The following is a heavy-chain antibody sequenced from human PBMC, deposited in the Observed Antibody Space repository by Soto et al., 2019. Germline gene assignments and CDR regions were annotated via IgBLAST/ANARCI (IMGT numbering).Heavy chain of an antibody. CDR1: GGTFSSYT. Sequence: SVKVSCKASGGTFSSYTISWVRQAPGQGLEWMGRIIPILGIANYAQKFQGRVTITADKSTSTAYMELSSLRSEDTAVYYCAREVHDFWSGYFDYWGQGTLVTVS. CDR2: IIPILGIA. J-gene: IGHJ4*02. CDR3: AREVHDFWSGYFDY. D-gene: IGHD3-3*01. V-gene: IGHV1-69*04.